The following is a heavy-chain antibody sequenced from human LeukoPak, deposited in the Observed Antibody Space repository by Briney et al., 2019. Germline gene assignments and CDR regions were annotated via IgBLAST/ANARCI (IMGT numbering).Heavy chain of an antibody. CDR3: ARESQSTSPGRESAF. CDR2: IYTSGNT. CDR1: GGPISNYF. J-gene: IGHJ4*02. D-gene: IGHD2-2*01. V-gene: IGHV4-4*07. Sequence: PSETLSLTCTVSGGPISNYFWSWIRQPAGEGLEWIGRIYTSGNTNYNPSLKSRVTMSVDTSKNQFSLNLTSVTAADTAVYYCARESQSTSPGRESAFWGQGTLVTVSS.